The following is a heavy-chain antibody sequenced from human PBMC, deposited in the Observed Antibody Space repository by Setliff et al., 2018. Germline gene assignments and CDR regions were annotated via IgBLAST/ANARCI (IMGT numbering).Heavy chain of an antibody. D-gene: IGHD5-12*01. CDR2: IHASGSP. CDR1: GGSITSGSFY. V-gene: IGHV4-61*02. Sequence: SETLSLTCTVSGGSITSGSFYWSWIRQPAGKRLEWIGRIHASGSPSYNPSLEGRVTISLDTSTNQFSLKLSSVTAADTAVYYCTRDQWVRSPPLYFSYSMDVWGQGTTVTVSS. CDR3: TRDQWVRSPPLYFSYSMDV. J-gene: IGHJ6*02.